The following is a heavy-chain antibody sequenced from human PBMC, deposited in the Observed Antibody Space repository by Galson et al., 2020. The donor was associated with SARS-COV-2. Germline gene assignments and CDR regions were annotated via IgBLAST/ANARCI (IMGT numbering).Heavy chain of an antibody. Sequence: GGSLRLSCVASGFTFSNSALHWVRHTPGKGLEWVALISYDGSNKHYADSVTGRFTISRDDSKNTLYLQMNSLRPDDTGLYYCARERYGAGTYAEVDPWGQGTLVTVSS. CDR3: ARERYGAGTYAEVDP. D-gene: IGHD3-10*01. CDR1: GFTFSNSA. V-gene: IGHV3-30*04. CDR2: ISYDGSNK. J-gene: IGHJ5*02.